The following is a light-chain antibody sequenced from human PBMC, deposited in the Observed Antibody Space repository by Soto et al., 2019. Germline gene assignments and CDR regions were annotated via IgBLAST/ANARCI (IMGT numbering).Light chain of an antibody. J-gene: IGKJ1*01. CDR3: QQYNTYSKT. Sequence: DIVMTQYPDSLAVSLGERATINCKSSQSVLYSSNNKNYLAWYQQKPGQPPKILISDASSLESGVPSRFSGSGSGTEFTLTISSLQPDDFATYYCQQYNTYSKTFGQGTKVDIK. CDR1: QSVLYSSNNKNY. CDR2: DAS. V-gene: IGKV4-1*01.